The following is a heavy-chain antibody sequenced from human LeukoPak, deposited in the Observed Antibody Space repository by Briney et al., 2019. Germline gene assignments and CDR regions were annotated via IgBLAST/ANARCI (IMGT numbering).Heavy chain of an antibody. CDR2: ISSSSSDI. Sequence: SGGSLRLSCAASGFTFSSYSMTWVRQAPGKGLEWVSSISSSSSDIYYADSVKRRFTISRDNAKNSLYLQMNSLRAEDTAVYYCARASTYNAVNWFDPWGQGTLVTVSS. V-gene: IGHV3-21*01. J-gene: IGHJ5*02. D-gene: IGHD3-10*01. CDR1: GFTFSSYS. CDR3: ARASTYNAVNWFDP.